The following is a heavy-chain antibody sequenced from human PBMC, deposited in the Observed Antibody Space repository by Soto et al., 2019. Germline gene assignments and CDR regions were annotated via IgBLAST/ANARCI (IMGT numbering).Heavy chain of an antibody. Sequence: EVQLLESGGGLVQPGGSLRLSCAASGFTLSSYAMSWVRQAPGKGLEWVSVISGSGGSTYYADSVKGRFTISRDNSKNTLYPQMNSLRGEDTDVYYCAKDVGGGFGELLAWGQGTLVTVSS. V-gene: IGHV3-23*01. J-gene: IGHJ4*02. D-gene: IGHD3-10*01. CDR2: ISGSGGST. CDR3: AKDVGGGFGELLA. CDR1: GFTLSSYA.